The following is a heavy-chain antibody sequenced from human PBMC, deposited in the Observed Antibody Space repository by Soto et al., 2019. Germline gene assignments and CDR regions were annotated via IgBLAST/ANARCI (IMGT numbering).Heavy chain of an antibody. D-gene: IGHD2-2*02. CDR3: AKTSIGYNYGTESHYFDS. V-gene: IGHV3-11*01. CDR2: IHPTLNTV. J-gene: IGHJ4*02. CDR1: GFTFTDYY. Sequence: QVQLVESGGGSVKPGGSLRLSCVASGFTFTDYYMTWIRQSPGKGLEWISYIHPTLNTVYYADSVRGRFTISRDNARNSVFLQMNSLRDEDTAVYYCAKTSIGYNYGTESHYFDSWGQGTLVTVSS.